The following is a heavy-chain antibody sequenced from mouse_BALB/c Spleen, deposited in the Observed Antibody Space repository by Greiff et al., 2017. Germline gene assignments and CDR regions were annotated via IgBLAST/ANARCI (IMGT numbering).Heavy chain of an antibody. D-gene: IGHD3-3*01. Sequence: QVQLQQSGAELVRPGASVTLSCKASGYTFTDYEMHWVKQTPVHGLEWIGAIDPETGGTAYNQKFKGKATLTADKSSSTAYMELRSLTSEDSAVYYCTRSRGYPAWFAYWGQGTLVTVSA. J-gene: IGHJ3*01. V-gene: IGHV1-15*01. CDR2: IDPETGGT. CDR3: TRSRGYPAWFAY. CDR1: GYTFTDYE.